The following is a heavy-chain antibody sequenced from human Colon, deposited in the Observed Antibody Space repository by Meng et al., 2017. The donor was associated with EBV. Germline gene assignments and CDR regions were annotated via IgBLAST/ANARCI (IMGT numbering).Heavy chain of an antibody. J-gene: IGHJ4*02. CDR2: ISYDGSNK. CDR3: ARGKTGTNL. V-gene: IGHV3-30-3*01. Sequence: QVQLVESGGGVVQPGRSLRLSCAASGFTFSSYAMHWVRQAPGKGLEWVAVISYDGSNKYYADSVKGRFTISRDNSKNTLYLQMNSLRAEDTAVYYCARGKTGTNLWGQGTLVTVSS. D-gene: IGHD1-1*01. CDR1: GFTFSSYA.